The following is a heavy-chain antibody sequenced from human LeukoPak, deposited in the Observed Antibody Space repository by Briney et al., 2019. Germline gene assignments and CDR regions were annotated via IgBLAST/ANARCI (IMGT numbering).Heavy chain of an antibody. D-gene: IGHD3-22*01. CDR1: GFTFSRYS. V-gene: IGHV3-21*01. Sequence: GSLRLSCAASGFTFSRYSMNWVRQAPGKGLEWVSSISSSSSYIYYADSVKGRFTISRDNAKNSLFLQMTSLRVEDTAVYYCARVAYDSSGYYGDWGQGTLVTVSS. CDR2: ISSSSSYI. J-gene: IGHJ4*02. CDR3: ARVAYDSSGYYGD.